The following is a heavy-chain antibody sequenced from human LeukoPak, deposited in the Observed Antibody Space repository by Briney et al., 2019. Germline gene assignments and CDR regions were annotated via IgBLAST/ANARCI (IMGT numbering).Heavy chain of an antibody. V-gene: IGHV1-8*03. J-gene: IGHJ4*02. D-gene: IGHD3-22*01. Sequence: ASVKVSCKASGYTFTSYDINWVRQATGQGLEWMGWMNPNSGNTGYAQKFQGRVTITRNTSISTAYMELSSLRSEDTAVYYCARVRGVFGYYDSSGHDYWGQGTLVTVSS. CDR1: GYTFTSYD. CDR3: ARVRGVFGYYDSSGHDY. CDR2: MNPNSGNT.